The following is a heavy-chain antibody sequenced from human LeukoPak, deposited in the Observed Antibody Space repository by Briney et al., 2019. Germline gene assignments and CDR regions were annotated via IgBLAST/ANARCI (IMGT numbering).Heavy chain of an antibody. V-gene: IGHV3-7*01. CDR2: IKQDGSEK. J-gene: IGHJ3*02. CDR1: GFTFSSYE. D-gene: IGHD3-22*01. Sequence: GGSLRLSCAASGFTFSSYEMNWVRQAPGKGLEWVANIKQDGSEKYYVDSVKGRFTISRDNAKNSLCLQMNSLRAEDTAVYYCARDYYDSSGYYSAFDIWGQGTMVTVSS. CDR3: ARDYYDSSGYYSAFDI.